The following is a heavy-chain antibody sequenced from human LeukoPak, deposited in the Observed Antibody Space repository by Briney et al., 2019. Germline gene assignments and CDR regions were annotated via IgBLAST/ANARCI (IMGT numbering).Heavy chain of an antibody. CDR2: ISSSGNTI. D-gene: IGHD3-22*01. Sequence: GGSLRLSCAASGFTFSDYYMSWIRQAPGKGLEWVSYISSSGNTIYYADSVKGRFTISRDNAKNSLYLQMNSLRAEDTAVYYCARDSEYYYDSSGYYHSYDYWGQGTLVTVSS. CDR1: GFTFSDYY. V-gene: IGHV3-11*04. CDR3: ARDSEYYYDSSGYYHSYDY. J-gene: IGHJ4*02.